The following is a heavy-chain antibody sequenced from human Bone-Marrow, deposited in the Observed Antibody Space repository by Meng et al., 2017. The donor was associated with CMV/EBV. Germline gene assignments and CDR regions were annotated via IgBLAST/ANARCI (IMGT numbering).Heavy chain of an antibody. D-gene: IGHD6-6*01. CDR2: LRYDGITK. V-gene: IGHV3-30*02. CDR3: AKDRSSSSFFDY. Sequence: GESLKISCVASGFTFNNYGMHWVRQTPGKGLEWVVFLRYDGITKYYADSVKGRFTISRDSSKNTLYLQMNSLRDDDTAVYYCAKDRSSSSFFDYWGQGALVTVSS. CDR1: GFTFNNYG. J-gene: IGHJ4*02.